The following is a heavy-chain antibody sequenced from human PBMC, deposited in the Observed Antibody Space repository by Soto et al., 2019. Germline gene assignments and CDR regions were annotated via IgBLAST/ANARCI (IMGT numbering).Heavy chain of an antibody. CDR2: IYWDDDK. V-gene: IGHV2-5*02. D-gene: IGHD3-3*01. CDR1: GFSLTTSGVG. CDR3: AHRVLRTVFGLVTTTAIYFDF. J-gene: IGHJ4*02. Sequence: QITLNESGPTQVKPRQTLTLTCTFSGFSLTTSGVGVGWIRQSPGKAPEWLALIYWDDDKRYSPSLKSRLTITKDTSKNQVALTMADLDPADTATYYCAHRVLRTVFGLVTTTAIYFDFWGQGTPVAVSS.